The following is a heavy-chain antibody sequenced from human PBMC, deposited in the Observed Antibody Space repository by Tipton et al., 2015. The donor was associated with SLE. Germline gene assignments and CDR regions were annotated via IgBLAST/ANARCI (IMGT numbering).Heavy chain of an antibody. D-gene: IGHD5-18*01. CDR3: ARASSDTAKDY. CDR2: IKQDGSEK. V-gene: IGHV3-7*01. CDR1: GFTFSNHG. Sequence: SLRLSCAASGFTFSNHGMSWIRQAPGKGLEWVANIKQDGSEKYYVDSVKGRSTISRDNAKNSLYLQMNSLRAEDTAVYYCARASSDTAKDYWGQGTLVTVSS. J-gene: IGHJ4*02.